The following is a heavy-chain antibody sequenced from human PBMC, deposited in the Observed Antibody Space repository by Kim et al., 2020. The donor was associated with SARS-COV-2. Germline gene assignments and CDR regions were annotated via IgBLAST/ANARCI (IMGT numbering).Heavy chain of an antibody. CDR1: GDSVSSNSAA. CDR2: TYYRSKWYN. D-gene: IGHD3-10*01. Sequence: SQTLSLTCAISGDSVSSNSAAWNWIRQSPSRGLEWLGRTYYRSKWYNDYAVSVKSRITINPDTSKNQFSLQLNSVTPEDTAVYYCARDHRTPITNYYYGMDVWGQGTTVTVSS. J-gene: IGHJ6*02. CDR3: ARDHRTPITNYYYGMDV. V-gene: IGHV6-1*01.